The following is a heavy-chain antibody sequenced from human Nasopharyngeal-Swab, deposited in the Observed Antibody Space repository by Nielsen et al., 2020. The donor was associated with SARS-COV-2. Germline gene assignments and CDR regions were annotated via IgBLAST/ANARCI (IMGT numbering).Heavy chain of an antibody. CDR2: ISTGGYT. D-gene: IGHD4/OR15-4a*01. V-gene: IGHV3-23*01. CDR3: AKGDYGVFDP. J-gene: IGHJ5*02. Sequence: GESLKISCGVSGFTISNSGMSWVRQAPGKGLEWVSLISTGGYTYYADSAKGRFTISRDNSRNTLVLQMNGLRVEDTAVYYCAKGDYGVFDPWGQGTLVTVSS. CDR1: GFTISNSG.